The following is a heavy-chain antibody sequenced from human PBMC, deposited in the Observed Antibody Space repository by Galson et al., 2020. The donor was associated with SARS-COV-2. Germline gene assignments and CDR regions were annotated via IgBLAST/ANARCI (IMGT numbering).Heavy chain of an antibody. CDR1: GYSFTSYW. D-gene: IGHD6-19*01. J-gene: IGHJ4*02. Sequence: HGESLKISCKGSGYSFTSYWNSWVRQMPGKGLEWMGRTDPSDPYTNYSPSFQGHVTISADKSISTAYLQWSSLKASDTAMYYCARLDSSGWYVGDYWGQGTLVTVSS. CDR3: ARLDSSGWYVGDY. CDR2: TDPSDPYT. V-gene: IGHV5-10-1*01.